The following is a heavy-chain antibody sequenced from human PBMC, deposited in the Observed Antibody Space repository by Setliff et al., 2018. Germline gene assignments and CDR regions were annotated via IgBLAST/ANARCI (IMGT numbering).Heavy chain of an antibody. V-gene: IGHV1-3*01. D-gene: IGHD2-2*02. CDR2: INAGNGNT. Sequence: ASVKVSCKASGYTFTNYAIHWVRQAPGQRLEWMGWINAGNGNTKYSQKFQGRVTITRDTSASTAYTELSSLRSEDTAVYYCARDREYCSRTSCYIDYWGQGALVTVSS. J-gene: IGHJ4*02. CDR3: ARDREYCSRTSCYIDY. CDR1: GYTFTNYA.